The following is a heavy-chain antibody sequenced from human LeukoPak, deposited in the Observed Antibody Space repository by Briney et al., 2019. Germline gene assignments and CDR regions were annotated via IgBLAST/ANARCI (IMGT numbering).Heavy chain of an antibody. D-gene: IGHD6-13*01. CDR2: ISAYNGNT. J-gene: IGHJ6*02. CDR3: ARGPALQYSSSWYYYYYYYGMDV. V-gene: IGHV1-18*01. Sequence: ASVKVSCKASGYTFTSYGISWVRQAPGQGLEWMGWISAYNGNTNYAQKLQGRVTMTTDTSTSTAYMELRSLRSEDTAVYYCARGPALQYSSSWYYYYYYYGMDVWGQGTTVTVSS. CDR1: GYTFTSYG.